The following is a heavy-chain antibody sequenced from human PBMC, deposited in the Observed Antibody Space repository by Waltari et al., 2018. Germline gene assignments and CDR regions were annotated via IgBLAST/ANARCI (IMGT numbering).Heavy chain of an antibody. J-gene: IGHJ4*02. CDR1: GGSFSGYY. V-gene: IGHV4-34*01. D-gene: IGHD3-22*01. Sequence: QVQLQQWGAGLLKPSETLSLTCAVYGGSFSGYYWSWIRQPPGKGLAWIGEINHSGSTNYNPSLKSRVTISVDTSKNQFSLKLSSVTAADTAVYYCARGPLRITMIVVALQPYYFDYWGQGTLVTVSS. CDR2: INHSGST. CDR3: ARGPLRITMIVVALQPYYFDY.